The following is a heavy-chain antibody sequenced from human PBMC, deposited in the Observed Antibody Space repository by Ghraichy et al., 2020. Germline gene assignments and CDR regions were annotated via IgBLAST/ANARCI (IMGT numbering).Heavy chain of an antibody. J-gene: IGHJ4*02. CDR3: AKNEGYDMLH. CDR2: FSDRGHL. CDR1: GVSISSSSW. Sequence: SETLSLTCTVSGVSISSSSWWCWVRQPPGKGLEWIGVFSDRGHLHYTPSLRSQATISVDKSTNQFSLTLTSVTAADTAVYYSAKNEGYDMLHWGQGTLVTVSS. D-gene: IGHD5-12*01. V-gene: IGHV4/OR15-8*02.